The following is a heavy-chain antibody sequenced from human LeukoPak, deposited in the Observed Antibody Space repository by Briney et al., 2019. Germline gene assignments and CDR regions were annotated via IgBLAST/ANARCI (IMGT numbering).Heavy chain of an antibody. CDR2: ISGSGGST. V-gene: IGHV3-23*01. D-gene: IGHD2-21*02. J-gene: IGHJ4*02. CDR3: ARDPGGTLAYCGGDCYFP. CDR1: GFTFSSYA. Sequence: GGSLRLSCAASGFTFSSYAMSWVRQAPGKGLEWVSAISGSGGSTYYADSVKGRFTISRDNAKNSLYLQMNSLRAEDTAVYYCARDPGGTLAYCGGDCYFPWGQGTLVTVSS.